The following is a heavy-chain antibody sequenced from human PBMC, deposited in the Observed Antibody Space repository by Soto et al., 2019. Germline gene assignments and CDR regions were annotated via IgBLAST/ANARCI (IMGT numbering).Heavy chain of an antibody. CDR1: GYIFTIYC. CDR2: ICPSDSDT. Sequence: PGESLKISCKGSGYIFTIYCLGWVRQMPGKGLEWMGIICPSDSDTRYSPSFQGQVTISADKSISTAYLQWSSLKASDTATYYCASHIRDSDHRRLFAPWGQGSLVTVAS. CDR3: ASHIRDSDHRRLFAP. J-gene: IGHJ5*02. V-gene: IGHV5-51*01. D-gene: IGHD1-26*01.